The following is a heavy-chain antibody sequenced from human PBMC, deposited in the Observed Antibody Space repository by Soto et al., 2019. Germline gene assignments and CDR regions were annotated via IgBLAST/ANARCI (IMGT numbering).Heavy chain of an antibody. CDR3: ARDQRRMGGYYGSGSYAFLVGFDP. Sequence: PSETLSLTCTVSGGSISSYYWTWIRQPPGKGLEWIGYIYYSGSTNYNPSLKSRVTISIDTSKNQFSLKLISVTAADTAVYYCARDQRRMGGYYGSGSYAFLVGFDPWGQGTLVTVSS. J-gene: IGHJ5*02. V-gene: IGHV4-59*01. CDR2: IYYSGST. CDR1: GGSISSYY. D-gene: IGHD3-10*01.